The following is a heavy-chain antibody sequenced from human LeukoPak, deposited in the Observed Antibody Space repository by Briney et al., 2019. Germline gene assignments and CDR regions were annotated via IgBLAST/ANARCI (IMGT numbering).Heavy chain of an antibody. Sequence: GGSLRLSCTASGFTFSSYSMTRLRQAPGKGLEWVSAISGSGGSTYYADSVKGRFTISRDNSKNTLYLQMNSLRAEDTAVYYCARGTGYNTGRSVDYWGQGTLVTVSS. CDR2: ISGSGGST. D-gene: IGHD6-25*01. CDR3: ARGTGYNTGRSVDY. J-gene: IGHJ4*02. CDR1: GFTFSSYS. V-gene: IGHV3-23*01.